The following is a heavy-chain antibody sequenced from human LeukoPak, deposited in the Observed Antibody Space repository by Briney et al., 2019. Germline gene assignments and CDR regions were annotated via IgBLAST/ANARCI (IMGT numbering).Heavy chain of an antibody. D-gene: IGHD3-3*01. CDR1: GFTFSDYY. V-gene: IGHV3-11*01. J-gene: IGHJ6*02. Sequence: PGGSLRLSCAASGFTFSDYYMSWIRQAPGKGLEWVSYISSSGSTIYYADSVKGRFTISRDNAKNSLYLQMNSLRAEDTAVYYCARDLPDITIFGVDIRGNGMDVWGQGTTVTVSS. CDR3: ARDLPDITIFGVDIRGNGMDV. CDR2: ISSSGSTI.